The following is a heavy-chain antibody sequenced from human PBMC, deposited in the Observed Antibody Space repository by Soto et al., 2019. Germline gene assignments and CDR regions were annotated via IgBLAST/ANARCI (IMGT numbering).Heavy chain of an antibody. V-gene: IGHV1-2*02. CDR3: GRGRSGQIVVFY. CDR1: GYTFTGHY. J-gene: IGHJ4*02. Sequence: GASVKVSCKASGYTFTGHYIHWVRQAPEQGPEWMGEIGPESGATRYARRFQGRVTMTRDMSITTVYMELNNLSPDDTAVYYCGRGRSGQIVVFYWGQGTPVTV. CDR2: IGPESGAT. D-gene: IGHD1-26*01.